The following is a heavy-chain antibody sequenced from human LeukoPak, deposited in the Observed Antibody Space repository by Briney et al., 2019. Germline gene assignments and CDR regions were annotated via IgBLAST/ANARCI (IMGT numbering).Heavy chain of an antibody. CDR1: GFTFDDYA. V-gene: IGHV3-23*01. CDR2: ISGSGGST. CDR3: ATYKLYYYDSSGPHFDY. D-gene: IGHD3-22*01. J-gene: IGHJ4*02. Sequence: PGGSLRLSCAASGFTFDDYAMNWVRQVPGKGLEWVSAISGSGGSTYYADSVKGRFTISRDNSKNALYLQMNSLRAEDTAVYYCATYKLYYYDSSGPHFDYWGQGTLVTVSS.